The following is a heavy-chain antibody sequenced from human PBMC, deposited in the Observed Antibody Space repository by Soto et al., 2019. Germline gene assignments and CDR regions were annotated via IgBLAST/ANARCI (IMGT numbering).Heavy chain of an antibody. CDR1: GYSFTNYY. V-gene: IGHV1-18*04. CDR2: ISAYNGNT. J-gene: IGHJ4*02. D-gene: IGHD3-10*01. CDR3: ARALTYYYGSGSPNIDY. Sequence: ASVKVSCKASGYSFTNYYMHWVRQAPGQGLEWMGWISAYNGNTNYAQKLQGRVTMTTDTSTSTAYMELRSLRSDDTAVYYCARALTYYYGSGSPNIDYWGQGTLVTVSS.